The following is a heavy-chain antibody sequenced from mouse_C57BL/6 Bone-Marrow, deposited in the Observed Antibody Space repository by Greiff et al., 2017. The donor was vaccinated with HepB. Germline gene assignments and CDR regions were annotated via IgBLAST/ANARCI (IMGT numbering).Heavy chain of an antibody. J-gene: IGHJ2*01. D-gene: IGHD2-4*01. CDR2: INPNNGGT. V-gene: IGHV1-22*01. CDR1: GYTFTDYN. CDR3: ARSAIYYDPDY. Sequence: EVKLQESGPELVKPGASVKMSCKASGYTFTDYNMHWVKQSHGKSLEWIGYINPNNGGTSYNQKFKGKATLTVNKSSSTAYMELRSLTSEDSAVYYCARSAIYYDPDYWGQGTTLTVSS.